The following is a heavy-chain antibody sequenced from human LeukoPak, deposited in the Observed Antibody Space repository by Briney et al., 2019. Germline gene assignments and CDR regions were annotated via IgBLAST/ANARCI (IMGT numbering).Heavy chain of an antibody. CDR1: GFTFSDYD. CDR2: TSSSGNTV. CDR3: ARQALFMVRGLISAFDI. J-gene: IGHJ3*02. D-gene: IGHD3-10*01. Sequence: PGGSLRLSCVVSGFTFSDYDMTWIRQAPGKGLVWVSHTSSSGNTVYYADSVKGRFTVSRDNAKNSLFLQVDSLRAEDTAVYYCARQALFMVRGLISAFDIWGQGTKVTVSS. V-gene: IGHV3-11*01.